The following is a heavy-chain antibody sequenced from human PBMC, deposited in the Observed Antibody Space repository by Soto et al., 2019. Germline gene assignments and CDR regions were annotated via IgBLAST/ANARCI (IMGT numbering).Heavy chain of an antibody. CDR1: GYTFTGYY. V-gene: IGHV1-2*04. CDR2: INPNSGGT. J-gene: IGHJ6*02. CDR3: ARDRGGSGSQGWVYYYYGMDV. Sequence: QVQLVQSGAEVKKPGASVKVSCKASGYTFTGYYMHWVRQAPGQGLEWMGWINPNSGGTNYAQKFQGWVTMTRDTSISTAYMELSRLRSDDTAVYYCARDRGGSGSQGWVYYYYGMDVWGQGTTVTVSS. D-gene: IGHD3-10*01.